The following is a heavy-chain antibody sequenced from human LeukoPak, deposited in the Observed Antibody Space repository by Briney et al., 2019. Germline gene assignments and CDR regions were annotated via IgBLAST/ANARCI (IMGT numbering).Heavy chain of an antibody. D-gene: IGHD3-22*01. CDR3: AKLTNYDSSGFDP. CDR1: GFTFSGYA. V-gene: IGHV3-23*01. CDR2: ISGSGDST. Sequence: GGSLRLSCAASGFTFSGYAMSWVRQAPGKELEWVSAISGSGDSTYYADSVKGRFTISRDNSKNTLYLQMDSLRAEDTAVYYCAKLTNYDSSGFDPWGQGTLVTVSS. J-gene: IGHJ5*02.